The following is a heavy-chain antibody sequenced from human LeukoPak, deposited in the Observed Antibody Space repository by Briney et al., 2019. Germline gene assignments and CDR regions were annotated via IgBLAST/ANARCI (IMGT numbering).Heavy chain of an antibody. J-gene: IGHJ4*02. V-gene: IGHV3-23*01. D-gene: IGHD5-18*01. CDR3: ARASHVDTARVGY. CDR2: ISASGGST. Sequence: GGSLRLSCAASGFTLSSYAMSWVRQAPGKGLEWVSSISASGGSTNYADSVKGRFTISRDNAKNSLYLQMNSLRAEDTAVYYCARASHVDTARVGYWGQGTLVTVSS. CDR1: GFTLSSYA.